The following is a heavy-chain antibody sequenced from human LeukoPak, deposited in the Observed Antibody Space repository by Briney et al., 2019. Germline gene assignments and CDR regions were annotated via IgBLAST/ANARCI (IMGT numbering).Heavy chain of an antibody. CDR2: LSWNGGNI. J-gene: IGHJ4*02. D-gene: IGHD4-17*01. V-gene: IGHV3-9*01. CDR1: GFTFHDYA. Sequence: PGGSLRLSCAASGFTFHDYAMHWVRQAPGKGLEWVSGLSWNGGNIGYAESVRGRFTISRDNAGNSLYLQMNGLRPEDTALYYCAKALGSTMTTRTYFDYWGQGTLVTVSS. CDR3: AKALGSTMTTRTYFDY.